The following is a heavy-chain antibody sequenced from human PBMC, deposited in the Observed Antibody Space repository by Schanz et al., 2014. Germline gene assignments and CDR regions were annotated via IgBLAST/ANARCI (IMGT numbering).Heavy chain of an antibody. CDR2: IIPILGME. CDR1: GGTFSSYA. V-gene: IGHV1-69*04. CDR3: ARDIQYHYDTSGPVGAFDI. D-gene: IGHD3-22*01. Sequence: QVQLVQSGAEVKKPGSSVKVSCKASGGTFSSYAFSWVRQAPGQGLEWMGKIIPILGMENYAQKFQGRVMITADISTSTAYMDLSSLRSDDTAVYYCARDIQYHYDTSGPVGAFDIWGQGTVVTVSS. J-gene: IGHJ3*02.